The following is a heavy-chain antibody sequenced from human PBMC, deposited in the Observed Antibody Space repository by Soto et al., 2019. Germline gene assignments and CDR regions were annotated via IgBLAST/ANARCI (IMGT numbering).Heavy chain of an antibody. J-gene: IGHJ4*02. V-gene: IGHV1-18*01. CDR2: ISFYNGHT. CDR3: ASATSIAVAGKET. D-gene: IGHD6-19*01. CDR1: GETVTKYG. Sequence: QVQLVQSGGEVKKPGASVKVSCKASGETVTKYGISWVRQAPGQGLEWLGWISFYNGHTNYALKFQDRITFTTDTPTSTASMELRSLTSDDTAVYYCASATSIAVAGKETWGQGTLVTVSS.